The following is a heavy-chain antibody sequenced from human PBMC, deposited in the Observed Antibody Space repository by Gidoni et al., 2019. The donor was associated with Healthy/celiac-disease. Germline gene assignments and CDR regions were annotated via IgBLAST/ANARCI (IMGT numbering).Heavy chain of an antibody. D-gene: IGHD5-18*01. CDR2: ISYDGSNK. Sequence: QAPGKGLEWVAVISYDGSNKYYADSVKGRFTISRDNSKNTLYLQMNSLRAEDTAVYYCARDEGDSYGYQSNFDYWGQGTLVTVSS. CDR3: ARDEGDSYGYQSNFDY. J-gene: IGHJ4*02. V-gene: IGHV3-30-3*01.